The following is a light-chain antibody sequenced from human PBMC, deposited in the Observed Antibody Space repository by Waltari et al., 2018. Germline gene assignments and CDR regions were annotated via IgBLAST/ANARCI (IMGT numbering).Light chain of an antibody. CDR3: QPPSHWIT. CDR2: DAS. Sequence: IVLTPSPATLSLYPGESDTLSCRASQSVSRYLAWYQQKPGQAPRLLIFDASNRAMGIPARFSADGAGTDLTLTISSLEPEDFAVYCCQPPSHWITLGQGTRLEIK. CDR1: QSVSRY. V-gene: IGKV3-11*01. J-gene: IGKJ5*01.